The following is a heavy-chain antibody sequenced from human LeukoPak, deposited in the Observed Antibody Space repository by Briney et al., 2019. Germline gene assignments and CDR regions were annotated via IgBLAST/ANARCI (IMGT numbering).Heavy chain of an antibody. J-gene: IGHJ6*02. D-gene: IGHD3-3*01. CDR2: IYYSGST. V-gene: IGHV4-39*07. CDR1: GGSISSSNYY. CDR3: ATNTARDYDFWSGPSYYYYGMDV. Sequence: PSETLSLTCTVSGGSISSSNYYWGWIRQPPGKGLEWIGSIYYSGSTYYNPSLKSRVTISVDTSKNQFSLKLSSVTAADTAVYYCATNTARDYDFWSGPSYYYYGMDVWGQGTTVTVSS.